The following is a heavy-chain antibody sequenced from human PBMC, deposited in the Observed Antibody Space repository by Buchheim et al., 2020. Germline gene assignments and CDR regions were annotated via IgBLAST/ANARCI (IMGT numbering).Heavy chain of an antibody. J-gene: IGHJ6*02. CDR1: GFTFSSYG. CDR3: ARDLVQGITMVRGVISERYYYGMDV. CDR2: IWYDGSNK. Sequence: QVQLVESGGGVVQPGRFLRLSCAASGFTFSSYGMHWVRQAPGKGLEWVAVIWYDGSNKYYADSVKGRFTISRDNYKNTLYLQMNSLRAEDTAVYYCARDLVQGITMVRGVISERYYYGMDVWGQGTT. V-gene: IGHV3-33*01. D-gene: IGHD3-10*01.